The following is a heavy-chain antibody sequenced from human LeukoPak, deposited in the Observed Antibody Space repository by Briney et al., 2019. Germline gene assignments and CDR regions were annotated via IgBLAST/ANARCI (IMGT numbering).Heavy chain of an antibody. Sequence: GGSLRLSCAASGFTFSRYSMNWVRQAPGKGLEWVSSISSSSSYIYYADSVKGRFTISRDNAKNSLYLQMNSLRAEDTAVYYCARDPKTYYYDSSGRSRGVFDYWGQGTLVTVSS. CDR3: ARDPKTYYYDSSGRSRGVFDY. J-gene: IGHJ4*02. V-gene: IGHV3-21*01. D-gene: IGHD3-22*01. CDR2: ISSSSSYI. CDR1: GFTFSRYS.